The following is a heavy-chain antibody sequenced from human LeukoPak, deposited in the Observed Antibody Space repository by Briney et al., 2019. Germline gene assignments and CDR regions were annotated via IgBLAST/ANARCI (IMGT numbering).Heavy chain of an antibody. CDR1: GGSISNSGYY. J-gene: IGHJ4*02. Sequence: PSETLSLTCTVSGGSISNSGYYWGWIRQPPGKGLEWIGSIYYSGSTYYNPSLKSRVTISVDTSKNQFSLKLSSVTAADTAVYYCATQAYITMVRGVITQFDYWGQGTLVTVSS. CDR3: ATQAYITMVRGVITQFDY. D-gene: IGHD3-10*01. CDR2: IYYSGST. V-gene: IGHV4-39*01.